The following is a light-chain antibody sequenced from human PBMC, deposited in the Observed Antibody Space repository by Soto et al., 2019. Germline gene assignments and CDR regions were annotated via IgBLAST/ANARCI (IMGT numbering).Light chain of an antibody. CDR1: QSVSSSY. J-gene: IGKJ2*01. V-gene: IGKV3-20*01. CDR2: GAS. Sequence: EIVLTQSPGTLSLSPGERATLSCRASQSVSSSYLAWYQQKPGQAPRLLIYGASSRATGIPDRFSCSGSGTDFTLTISRPEPEDFAVYYCQQYGSSPRYTFGKGTKLEIK. CDR3: QQYGSSPRYT.